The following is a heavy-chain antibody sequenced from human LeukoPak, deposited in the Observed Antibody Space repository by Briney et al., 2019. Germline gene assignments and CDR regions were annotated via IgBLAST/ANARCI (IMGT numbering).Heavy chain of an antibody. J-gene: IGHJ5*02. CDR3: ARETVANGRWFDP. V-gene: IGHV4-61*02. CDR1: GGSISSGSYY. CDR2: IYTSGST. D-gene: IGHD4-23*01. Sequence: MASQTLSLTCTVSGGSISSGSYYWSWIRQPAGKGLEWIGRIYTSGSTNYNPSLKSRVTISVYTSKNQFSLKLSSVTAADTAVYYCARETVANGRWFDPWGQGTLVTVSS.